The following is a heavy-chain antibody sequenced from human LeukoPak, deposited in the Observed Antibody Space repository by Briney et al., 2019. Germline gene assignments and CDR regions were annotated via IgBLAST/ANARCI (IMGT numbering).Heavy chain of an antibody. Sequence: GGSLRLSCAASGFTFDNYAMSWVRQAPGKGLEWVSAITGSGGDTYHADSVKGRFTISRDNSKNTLYLQMNSLRAEDTAVYYCAKGSRDSRPYHFDFWGQEILVTVSS. J-gene: IGHJ4*02. CDR2: ITGSGGDT. CDR1: GFTFDNYA. V-gene: IGHV3-23*01. CDR3: AKGSRDSRPYHFDF. D-gene: IGHD2-2*02.